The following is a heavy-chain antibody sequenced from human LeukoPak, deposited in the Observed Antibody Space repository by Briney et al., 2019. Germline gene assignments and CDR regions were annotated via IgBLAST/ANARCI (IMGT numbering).Heavy chain of an antibody. D-gene: IGHD2-2*01. CDR3: ARDHGDCSSTSCTMAWFDP. CDR1: GGSISSGGYY. Sequence: KPSETLSLTCTVSGGSISSGGYYWSWIRQHPGKGLEWIGYIYYSGSTYYNPSLKSRVTISVDTSKNQFSLTLSSVTAADTAVYYCARDHGDCSSTSCTMAWFDPWGQGTPVTVSS. CDR2: IYYSGST. J-gene: IGHJ5*02. V-gene: IGHV4-31*03.